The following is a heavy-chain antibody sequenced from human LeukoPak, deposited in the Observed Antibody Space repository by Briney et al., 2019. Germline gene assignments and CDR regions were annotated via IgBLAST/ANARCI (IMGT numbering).Heavy chain of an antibody. D-gene: IGHD3-22*01. J-gene: IGHJ4*02. CDR2: INPNSGGT. Sequence: GASVKVSCKASGYTFTDYYIHWVRQAPGQGLEWMGWINPNSGGTNYAQKFQGRVTMTRDTSISTAYTELSRLRSDDTAIYYCARDYYDSSGYFHGGHWGQGTLVTVSS. CDR3: ARDYYDSSGYFHGGH. V-gene: IGHV1-2*02. CDR1: GYTFTDYY.